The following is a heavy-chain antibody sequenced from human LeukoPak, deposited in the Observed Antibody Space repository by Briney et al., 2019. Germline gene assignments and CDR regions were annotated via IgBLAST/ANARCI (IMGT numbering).Heavy chain of an antibody. CDR2: ISGSGGST. J-gene: IGHJ4*02. V-gene: IGHV3-23*01. CDR3: AKGRYSSGWYLIH. D-gene: IGHD6-19*01. CDR1: GFTFSSYA. Sequence: GGSLRLSCAASGFTFSSYAMSWVRQAPGKGLEWVSAISGSGGSTYYADSVKGRFTISRDNSKNTLYLQMNSLRAKDTAVYYCAKGRYSSGWYLIHWGQGTLVTVSS.